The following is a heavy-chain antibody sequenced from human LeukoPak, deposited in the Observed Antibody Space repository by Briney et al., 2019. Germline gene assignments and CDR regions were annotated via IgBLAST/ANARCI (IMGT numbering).Heavy chain of an antibody. CDR1: GGSISSYY. Sequence: SETLSLTCTVSGGSISSYYWSWIRQPPGKGLEWIGYIYYSGSTNYNPSLKSRVTISVDTSKNQFSLKLSSVTAADTAVYYCARVGYSSGWYYFDYWGQGTLVTVSS. CDR3: ARVGYSSGWYYFDY. J-gene: IGHJ4*02. CDR2: IYYSGST. D-gene: IGHD6-19*01. V-gene: IGHV4-59*01.